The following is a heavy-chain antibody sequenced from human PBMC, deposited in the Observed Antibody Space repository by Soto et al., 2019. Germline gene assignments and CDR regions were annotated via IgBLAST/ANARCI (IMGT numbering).Heavy chain of an antibody. D-gene: IGHD3-10*02. Sequence: ASVKVSCKVSGHTLVDLSLHWVRQAPGKGLEWMGGFDPENVKRVYAQNFQGRVTLTEDTSTNTAYMELRSLTSEDTAIYYCAADAPHLFGELWGVWGKVTLVTVSS. V-gene: IGHV1-24*01. CDR2: FDPENVKR. CDR1: GHTLVDLS. CDR3: AADAPHLFGELWGV. J-gene: IGHJ4*02.